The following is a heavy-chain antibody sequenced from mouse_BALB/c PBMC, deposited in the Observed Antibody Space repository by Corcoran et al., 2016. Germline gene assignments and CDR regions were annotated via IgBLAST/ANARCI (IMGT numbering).Heavy chain of an antibody. CDR2: INPYNDGT. J-gene: IGHJ1*01. V-gene: IGHV1S136*01. CDR1: GYTFTSYV. CDR3: AREGRRGYFDV. Sequence: EVQLQQSGPELVKPGASVKMSCKASGYTFTSYVMHLVKKKPGQGLEWIGYINPYNDGTKYNEKFKGKATLTSDKSSSTAYMELISLTSEDSAVYDCAREGRRGYFDVWGAGTTVTVSS.